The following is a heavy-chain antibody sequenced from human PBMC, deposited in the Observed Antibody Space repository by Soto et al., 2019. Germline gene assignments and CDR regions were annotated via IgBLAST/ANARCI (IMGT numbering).Heavy chain of an antibody. J-gene: IGHJ4*02. CDR2: IWYDGSNK. Sequence: GGSLRLSCAASGFTFSSYGMHWVRQAPGKGLEWVAVIWYDGSNKYYADSVKGRFTISRDNSKNTLYLQMNSLRAEDTALFYCARETAAAAGFDYWGQGTLVTVSS. CDR3: ARETAAAAGFDY. D-gene: IGHD6-13*01. V-gene: IGHV3-33*01. CDR1: GFTFSSYG.